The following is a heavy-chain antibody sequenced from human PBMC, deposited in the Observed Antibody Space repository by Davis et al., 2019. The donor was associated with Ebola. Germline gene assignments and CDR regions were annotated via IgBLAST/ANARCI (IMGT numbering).Heavy chain of an antibody. D-gene: IGHD3-3*01. CDR3: ARDLRAKIFGVVIMY. CDR2: IYSGGST. Sequence: GESLKISCAASGFTFSSNYMSWVRQAPGKGLERVSVIYSGGSTYYADSVKGRFTISRDNSKNTLYLQMNSLRAEDTAVYYCARDLRAKIFGVVIMYWGQGTLVTVSS. V-gene: IGHV3-66*01. J-gene: IGHJ4*02. CDR1: GFTFSSNY.